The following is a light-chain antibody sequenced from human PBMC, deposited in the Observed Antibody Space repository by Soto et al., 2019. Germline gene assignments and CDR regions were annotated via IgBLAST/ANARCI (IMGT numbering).Light chain of an antibody. V-gene: IGLV2-23*02. Sequence: QSVLTQPASVSGSPGQSITISCTGTSSDVGGYNYVSWYQQHPGKAPKLMIYEVSNRPSGVSNRFSGSKSGNTASLTISGLQAEDEADYYCCSYAGGSTFVFGGGTKVTVL. J-gene: IGLJ2*01. CDR1: SSDVGGYNY. CDR2: EVS. CDR3: CSYAGGSTFV.